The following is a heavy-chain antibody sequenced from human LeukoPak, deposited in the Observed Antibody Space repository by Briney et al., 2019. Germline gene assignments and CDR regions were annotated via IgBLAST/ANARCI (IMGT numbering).Heavy chain of an antibody. J-gene: IGHJ4*02. CDR3: ALGSSSWYEPQYYFDY. Sequence: GGSLRLSCAASGFTVSSNYMSWVRQAPGKGLEWVSVIYSGGSTYYADSVKGRFTISRDNSKNTLYLQMNSLRAEDTAVYYCALGSSSWYEPQYYFDYWGQGTLVTVSS. CDR1: GFTVSSNY. D-gene: IGHD6-13*01. V-gene: IGHV3-53*01. CDR2: IYSGGST.